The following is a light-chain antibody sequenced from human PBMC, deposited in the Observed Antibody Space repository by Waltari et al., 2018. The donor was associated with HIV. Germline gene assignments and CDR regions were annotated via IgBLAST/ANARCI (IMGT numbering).Light chain of an antibody. Sequence: YELTQPPSVSVSPGQTAAITCSGDAFPETPVYWFRQNSGQAPVLLIFDDNRRPSAISDKFSGSKSGTVATLTISGAQVQDEADYYCYSTGNGDTHKGVFGSGTCVTVL. J-gene: IGLJ1*01. V-gene: IGLV3-10*01. CDR3: YSTGNGDTHKGV. CDR2: DDN. CDR1: AFPETP.